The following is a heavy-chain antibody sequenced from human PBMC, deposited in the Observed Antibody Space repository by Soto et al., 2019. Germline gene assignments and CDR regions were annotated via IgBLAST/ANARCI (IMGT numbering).Heavy chain of an antibody. CDR2: ISNDGINK. D-gene: IGHD3-10*01. V-gene: IGHV3-30*18. CDR3: GKASRQYGSGSYYTNDY. Sequence: GGLLRLSCGVVEVYFRSFGIHCVSQAPGKGLEWVAVISNDGINKHYADAVKGRFTISRDDSRNTVYLQVSSLRIEDTAVYFCGKASRQYGSGSYYTNDYWGQGTSVTVSS. J-gene: IGHJ4*02. CDR1: EVYFRSFG.